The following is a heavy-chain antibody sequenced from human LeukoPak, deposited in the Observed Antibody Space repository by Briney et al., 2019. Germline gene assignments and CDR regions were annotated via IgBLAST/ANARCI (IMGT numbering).Heavy chain of an antibody. CDR2: IYSGGST. D-gene: IGHD5-18*01. CDR1: GFTVSSNY. V-gene: IGHV3-53*01. Sequence: GGSLRLSCAASGFTVSSNYMSWVRQAPGKGLEWVSVIYSGGSTYYADSVKGRFTISRDNSKNTLYLQMNSLRAEDTAVYYCARGLARSRYSYGIDCWGQGTLVTVSS. J-gene: IGHJ4*02. CDR3: ARGLARSRYSYGIDC.